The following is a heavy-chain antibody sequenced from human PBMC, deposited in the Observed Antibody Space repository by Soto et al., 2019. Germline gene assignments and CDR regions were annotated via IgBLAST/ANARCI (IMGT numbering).Heavy chain of an antibody. D-gene: IGHD4-17*01. V-gene: IGHV4-34*01. CDR1: GGSFSGYY. Sequence: SETLSLTCAVYGGSFSGYYWSWIRQPPEKGLEWIGEINHSGSTNYNPSLKSRVTISVNTSKNQFSLKLSSVTAADTAVYYCARLATVNYYMDVWGKGTTVTVSS. J-gene: IGHJ6*03. CDR2: INHSGST. CDR3: ARLATVNYYMDV.